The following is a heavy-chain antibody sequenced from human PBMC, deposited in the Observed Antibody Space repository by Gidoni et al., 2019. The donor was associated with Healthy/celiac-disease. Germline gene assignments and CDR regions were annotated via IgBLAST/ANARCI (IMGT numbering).Heavy chain of an antibody. V-gene: IGHV4-59*01. J-gene: IGHJ4*02. CDR1: GGSISSEH. CDR3: ARGGELFGEYSYLTPFDY. Sequence: QVQLQESGAGLVKPSETLSLTGTVPGGSISSEHWSWIRQPPGKGLEWIGYICYSGNTNYNPSLKSRVTISVDTSKNQFSLKLSSVTAADTAVYYCARGGELFGEYSYLTPFDYWGQGTLVTVSS. CDR2: ICYSGNT. D-gene: IGHD5-18*01.